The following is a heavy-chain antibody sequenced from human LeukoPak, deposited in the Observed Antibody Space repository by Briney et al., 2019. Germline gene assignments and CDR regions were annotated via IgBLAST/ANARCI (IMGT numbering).Heavy chain of an antibody. V-gene: IGHV3-74*01. D-gene: IGHD4-17*01. CDR3: ARDARFTVTTSVDAFDI. CDR2: INSDGSSL. J-gene: IGHJ3*02. Sequence: GGSLRLSCADSGFTFRDYWMHWVRQVPGKGLVWVSRINSDGSSLIYADSVKGRFTISRDNAKNTLYLQMNSLRAEDTAVYYCARDARFTVTTSVDAFDIWGQGTMVTVSS. CDR1: GFTFRDYW.